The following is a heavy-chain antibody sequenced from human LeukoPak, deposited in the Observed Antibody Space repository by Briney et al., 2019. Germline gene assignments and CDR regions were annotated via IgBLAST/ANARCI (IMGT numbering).Heavy chain of an antibody. D-gene: IGHD5-12*01. J-gene: IGHJ4*02. CDR2: IYSGGST. CDR1: GFTVSSNY. Sequence: GGSLRLSCAASGFTVSSNYMSWVRQAPGKGLEWVSVIYSGGSTYYADSVKGRFTISRDNAKNSLYLQMNSLRDEDTAVYYCARDRYSGYEDYWGQGTLVTVSS. CDR3: ARDRYSGYEDY. V-gene: IGHV3-66*01.